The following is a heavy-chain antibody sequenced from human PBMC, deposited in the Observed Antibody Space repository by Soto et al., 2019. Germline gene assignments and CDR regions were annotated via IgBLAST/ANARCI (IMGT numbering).Heavy chain of an antibody. Sequence: GGSLRLSCAASGFTFSSHGMTWVRQAPGKGLEWVSFSSATGAGTYYADSVKGRFTISRDNSKNTLYLQMTSLRADDTAVYYCAKDRRAGGNYGFYSDFWGHGALVTVSS. D-gene: IGHD1-7*01. J-gene: IGHJ5*01. CDR2: SSATGAGT. CDR1: GFTFSSHG. V-gene: IGHV3-23*01. CDR3: AKDRRAGGNYGFYSDF.